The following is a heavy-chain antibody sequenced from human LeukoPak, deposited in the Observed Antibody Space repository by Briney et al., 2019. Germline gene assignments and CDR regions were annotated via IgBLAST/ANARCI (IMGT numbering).Heavy chain of an antibody. CDR2: INPNSGGT. J-gene: IGHJ5*02. V-gene: IGHV1-2*02. D-gene: IGHD3-3*01. Sequence: ASVKVSCKASGYTFTGYYMHWVRQAPGQGLEWMGWINPNSGGTNYAQKFQGRVTMTRDTSISTAYMELSRLRSDDTAVYYCARGGYDFWSGYENWFDPWGQGTLVTVSS. CDR1: GYTFTGYY. CDR3: ARGGYDFWSGYENWFDP.